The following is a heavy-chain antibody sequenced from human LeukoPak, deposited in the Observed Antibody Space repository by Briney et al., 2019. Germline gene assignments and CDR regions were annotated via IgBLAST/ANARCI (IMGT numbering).Heavy chain of an antibody. Sequence: GGSLRLPCAASGFTFSSYSMNWVRQAPGKGLEWVSSISSSSSYIYYADSVKGRFTISRDNAKNSLYLQMNGLRAEDTAVYYCARDLPIARHFDYWGQGTLVTVSS. J-gene: IGHJ4*02. CDR2: ISSSSSYI. V-gene: IGHV3-21*01. CDR3: ARDLPIARHFDY. CDR1: GFTFSSYS. D-gene: IGHD6-13*01.